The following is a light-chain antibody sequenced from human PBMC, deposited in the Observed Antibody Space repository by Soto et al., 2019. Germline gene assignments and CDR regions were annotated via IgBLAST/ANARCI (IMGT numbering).Light chain of an antibody. CDR1: QSLSSSQ. Sequence: EIVLTQPPGTLSLSPGERATPSCRTSQSLSSSQLAWYQQQRGQAPRLLIYGASSRVTCIPDRFSGSGSGTDFTLTINRLEPEDSAVYYCPQYRLFPLTFGQGTKVAIK. V-gene: IGKV3-20*01. CDR3: PQYRLFPLT. CDR2: GAS. J-gene: IGKJ1*01.